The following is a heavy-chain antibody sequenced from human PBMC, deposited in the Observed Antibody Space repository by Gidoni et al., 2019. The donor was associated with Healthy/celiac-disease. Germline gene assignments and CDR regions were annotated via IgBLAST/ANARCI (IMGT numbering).Heavy chain of an antibody. V-gene: IGHV4-61*01. Sequence: QVQLQESGPGLVKPSETLSLICTVSGDSVSGDSYYWSWIRQPPGEGLEWIGSIYYSGSTKYNPSLKSRVTISVDRSKNQFSLKLRSVTAADTVVYYCARGVVNHDFWSGYYLFDYWGQGTLVTVSS. CDR2: IYYSGST. CDR3: ARGVVNHDFWSGYYLFDY. CDR1: GDSVSGDSYY. J-gene: IGHJ4*02. D-gene: IGHD3-3*01.